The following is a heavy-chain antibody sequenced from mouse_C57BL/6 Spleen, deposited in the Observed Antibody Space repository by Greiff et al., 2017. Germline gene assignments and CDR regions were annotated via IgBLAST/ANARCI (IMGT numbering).Heavy chain of an antibody. CDR2: ISDGGSYT. CDR3: ARASYGRAMDY. CDR1: GFTFSSYA. J-gene: IGHJ4*01. D-gene: IGHD1-1*01. Sequence: EVMLVESGGGLVKPGGSLKLSCAASGFTFSSYAMSWVRQTPEKRLEWVATISDGGSYTYYPDNVKGRFTISRDNAKNNLYLQMSHLKSEDTAMYYCARASYGRAMDYWGQGTSVTVSS. V-gene: IGHV5-4*03.